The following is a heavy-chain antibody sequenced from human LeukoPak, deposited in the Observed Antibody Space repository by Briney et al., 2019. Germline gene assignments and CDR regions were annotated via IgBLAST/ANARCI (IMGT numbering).Heavy chain of an antibody. Sequence: PSETLSLTCAVYGGSFSGYYWSWIRQPPGKGLEWIGEINHSGSTNYNPSLKSRVTISVDTSKNQFSLQLNSVTPEDTAVYYCARDGFGAFRQLATFDYWGQGTLVTVSS. CDR1: GGSFSGYY. CDR3: ARDGFGAFRQLATFDY. V-gene: IGHV4-34*01. D-gene: IGHD6-6*01. CDR2: INHSGST. J-gene: IGHJ4*02.